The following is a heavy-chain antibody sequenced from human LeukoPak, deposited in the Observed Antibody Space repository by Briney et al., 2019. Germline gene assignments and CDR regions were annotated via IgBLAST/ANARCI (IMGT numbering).Heavy chain of an antibody. CDR1: GGSFSGYF. J-gene: IGHJ4*02. CDR3: ARGRLAAAGTSDY. CDR2: INHSGST. D-gene: IGHD6-13*01. Sequence: SETLSLTCAVYGGSFSGYFWSWIRQPPGKGLEWIGEINHSGSTNYNPSLKSRVTISVDTSRNQFSLKLSSVTAADTAVYYCARGRLAAAGTSDYWGQGTLVTFSS. V-gene: IGHV4-34*01.